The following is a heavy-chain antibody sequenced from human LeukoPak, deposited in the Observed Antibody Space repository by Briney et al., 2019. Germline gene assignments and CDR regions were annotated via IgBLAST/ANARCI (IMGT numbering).Heavy chain of an antibody. V-gene: IGHV4-31*03. CDR1: GGSISSGGYY. Sequence: SQTLSLTCTVSGGSISSGGYYWSWIRQHPGKGLEWIGYIYYSGSTYYNPSLKSRVTISVDTSKNQFSLKLSSVTAADTAVYYCARDRDGDYGSVFDIWGQGTMVTVSS. D-gene: IGHD4-17*01. CDR3: ARDRDGDYGSVFDI. CDR2: IYYSGST. J-gene: IGHJ3*02.